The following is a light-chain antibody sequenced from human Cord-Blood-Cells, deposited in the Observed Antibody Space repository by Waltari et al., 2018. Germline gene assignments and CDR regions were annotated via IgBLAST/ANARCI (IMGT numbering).Light chain of an antibody. V-gene: IGLV3-21*04. Sequence: SYVLTQPPSVSVAPGKTARITCGGNNIGSKSVHWYQQKPGHAPVLVIYYDSDRPSGIPERFSGSNSGNTATLTISSVEAGDEADYYCQVWDSSSDHPVFGGGTKLTVL. J-gene: IGLJ2*01. CDR2: YDS. CDR1: NIGSKS. CDR3: QVWDSSSDHPV.